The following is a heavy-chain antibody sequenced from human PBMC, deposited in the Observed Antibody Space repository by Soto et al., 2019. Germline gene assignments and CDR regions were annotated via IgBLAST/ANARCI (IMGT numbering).Heavy chain of an antibody. CDR3: ARALGGWNNWFDP. J-gene: IGHJ5*02. D-gene: IGHD3-16*01. Sequence: SETLSLTCTVSGGSISSYYWSWIRQPPGKGLEWIGYIYYSGSTNYNPSLKSRVTISVDTSKNQFSLKLSSVTAADTAVYYCARALGGWNNWFDPWGQGTLVTVPQ. CDR2: IYYSGST. CDR1: GGSISSYY. V-gene: IGHV4-59*01.